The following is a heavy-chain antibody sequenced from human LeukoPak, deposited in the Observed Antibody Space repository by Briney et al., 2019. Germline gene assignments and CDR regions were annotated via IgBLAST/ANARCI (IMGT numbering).Heavy chain of an antibody. J-gene: IGHJ5*02. CDR2: IYPGDSDT. Sequence: GESLKISCQGSGYTFTSYWIAWVRQLPGKGLEWMGIIYPGDSDTRYSPSFQGQVTISADKSISTAYLQWSSLKASDTAMYYCARHSGSSVYNWFDPWGQGTLVTVSS. CDR3: ARHSGSSVYNWFDP. CDR1: GYTFTSYW. D-gene: IGHD6-6*01. V-gene: IGHV5-51*01.